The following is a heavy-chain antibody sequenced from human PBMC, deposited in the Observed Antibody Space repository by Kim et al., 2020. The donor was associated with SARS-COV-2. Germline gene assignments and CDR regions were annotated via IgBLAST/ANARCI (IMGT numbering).Heavy chain of an antibody. V-gene: IGHV3-11*05. Sequence: LSLTCAASGFTFSDYYMTWIRQSPGKGLEWLSYISSSGSYIKYADSVKGRFSISRDNAKDSLYLQMNSLRAEDTAVYYCARVSSGSSSWYWFDPGAREPWSPSPQ. D-gene: IGHD6-13*01. CDR2: ISSSGSYI. CDR3: ARVSSGSSSWYWFDP. J-gene: IGHJ5*02. CDR1: GFTFSDYY.